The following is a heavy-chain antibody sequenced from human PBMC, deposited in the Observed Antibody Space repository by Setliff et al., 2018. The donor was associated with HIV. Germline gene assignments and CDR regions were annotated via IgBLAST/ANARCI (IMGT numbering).Heavy chain of an antibody. CDR1: GGSISDSNHY. D-gene: IGHD5-18*01. CDR3: ARDESTAIDAFDI. CDR2: IYYTGST. J-gene: IGHJ3*02. V-gene: IGHV4-39*07. Sequence: SETLSLTCTVSGGSISDSNHYWGWIRQPPGKGLEWIASIYYTGSTYYNPSLKSRVTISVDTSKNQFSLKLSSVTAADTAVYYCARDESTAIDAFDIWGQGTMVTVSS.